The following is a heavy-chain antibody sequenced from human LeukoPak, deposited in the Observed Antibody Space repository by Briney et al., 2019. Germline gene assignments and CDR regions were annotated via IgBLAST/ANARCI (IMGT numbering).Heavy chain of an antibody. D-gene: IGHD3-22*01. Sequence: PGGTLRLSCTAYGFTFSSYGMHRVRQAPCKGLEWVAVIWYDGSNKYYADSVKGRFTISRDNSKNTLYLQMNSLRAEDTAVYYCAKDILGYYDSSGTPDHWGQGTLVTVSS. CDR2: IWYDGSNK. V-gene: IGHV3-33*06. J-gene: IGHJ4*02. CDR3: AKDILGYYDSSGTPDH. CDR1: GFTFSSYG.